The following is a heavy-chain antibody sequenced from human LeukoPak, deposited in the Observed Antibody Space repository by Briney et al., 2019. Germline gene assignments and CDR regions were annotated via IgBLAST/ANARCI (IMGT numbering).Heavy chain of an antibody. V-gene: IGHV1-2*06. CDR1: GYTFTGYY. Sequence: ASVMVSCKASGYTFTGYYMHWVRQAPGQGLEWMGRINPNSGGTNYAQKFQGRVTMTRDTSISTAYMELSRLRSDDTAVYYCARDPRTFGELLAYYFDYWGQGTLVTVSS. J-gene: IGHJ4*02. CDR2: INPNSGGT. D-gene: IGHD3-10*01. CDR3: ARDPRTFGELLAYYFDY.